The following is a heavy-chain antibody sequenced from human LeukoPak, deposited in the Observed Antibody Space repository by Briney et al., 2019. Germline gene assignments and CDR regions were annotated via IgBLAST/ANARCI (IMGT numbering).Heavy chain of an antibody. CDR1: GFTLSSYW. Sequence: GGSLRLSCAASGFTLSSYWMSWVRQAPGKGLEWVANIKQDGSEKYYVDSVKGRFTISRDNAKNSLYLQMNSLRAEDTALYYCAKDLPALLPGAHNYMDVWGKGTTVTISS. D-gene: IGHD2-2*01. V-gene: IGHV3-7*03. CDR3: AKDLPALLPGAHNYMDV. CDR2: IKQDGSEK. J-gene: IGHJ6*03.